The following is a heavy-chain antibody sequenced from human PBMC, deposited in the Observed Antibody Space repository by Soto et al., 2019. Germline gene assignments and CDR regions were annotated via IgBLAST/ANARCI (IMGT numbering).Heavy chain of an antibody. V-gene: IGHV1-18*01. J-gene: IGHJ6*03. Sequence: QDQLVQSGAEVKKPGASVTVSCKASGYSFTNYGITWVRQAPGQGLEWMGWISGFNGNTHYAQKLQGRVTMTTDASTSTAYMELRSLRSDDTAVYYCARDRGVAPPVAGNTHYYCYMDVWGKGTTVTVSS. D-gene: IGHD6-19*01. CDR3: ARDRGVAPPVAGNTHYYCYMDV. CDR2: ISGFNGNT. CDR1: GYSFTNYG.